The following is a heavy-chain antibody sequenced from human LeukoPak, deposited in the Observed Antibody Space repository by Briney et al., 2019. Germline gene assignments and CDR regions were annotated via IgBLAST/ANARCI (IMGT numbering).Heavy chain of an antibody. V-gene: IGHV3-30*04. D-gene: IGHD3-10*01. CDR1: GFTFSTYA. J-gene: IGHJ4*02. CDR3: ARVAKYYYGSETYYFFEH. CDR2: IPYDGSNK. Sequence: GRSLRLSCAASGFTFSTYAMHWVRQAPGKGLEWVAVIPYDGSNKYYADSVKGRFTISRENSKNRLYLQMNSLRVEDTAVYYCARVAKYYYGSETYYFFEHWGQGTPVTASS.